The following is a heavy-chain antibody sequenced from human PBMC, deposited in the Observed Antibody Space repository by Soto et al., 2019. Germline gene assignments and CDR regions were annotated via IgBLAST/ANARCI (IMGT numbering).Heavy chain of an antibody. Sequence: PGGSLRLSCAASGFTFSNAWMSWVRQAPGKGLEWVGRIKSKTDGGTTDYAAPVKGRFTISRDDSKNTLYLQMNSLKTEDTAVYYCTTGDFWSGYYDPYYYYYGMDVWGQGTTVTVSS. CDR2: IKSKTDGGTT. V-gene: IGHV3-15*01. CDR1: GFTFSNAW. CDR3: TTGDFWSGYYDPYYYYYGMDV. J-gene: IGHJ6*02. D-gene: IGHD3-3*01.